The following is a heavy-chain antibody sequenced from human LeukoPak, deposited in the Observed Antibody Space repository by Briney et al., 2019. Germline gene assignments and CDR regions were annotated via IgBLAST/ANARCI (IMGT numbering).Heavy chain of an antibody. V-gene: IGHV1-2*02. D-gene: IGHD2-21*02. CDR2: INPKSGGT. Sequence: ASVKVSCKASGYTFTGYYIHWVRQAPGQGLEWMGWINPKSGGTNYAQKFQGRVTMTRDTSISTAYMELSRLRSDDTAVYYCARVLVVVVTAFREGYWFDPWGQGTLVTVSS. CDR3: ARVLVVVVTAFREGYWFDP. J-gene: IGHJ5*02. CDR1: GYTFTGYY.